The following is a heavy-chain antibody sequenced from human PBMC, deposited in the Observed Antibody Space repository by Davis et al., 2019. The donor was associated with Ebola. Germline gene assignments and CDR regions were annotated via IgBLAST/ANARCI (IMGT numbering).Heavy chain of an antibody. CDR2: IYYSSST. CDR1: GCSISSSSYY. J-gene: IGHJ4*02. D-gene: IGHD3-10*01. V-gene: IGHV4-39*01. Sequence: SETLSLPCTVSGCSISSSSYYWGWLRQPPGKGLESLGSIYYSSSTYYNPALKRRVTISVATSKNQFSLKLSPVTAADTAVYYCARSLLWFGELLSPYYFDYWGQGTLVTVSS. CDR3: ARSLLWFGELLSPYYFDY.